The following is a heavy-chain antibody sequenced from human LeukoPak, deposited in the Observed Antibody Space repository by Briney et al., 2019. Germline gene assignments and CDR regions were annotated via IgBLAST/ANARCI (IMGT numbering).Heavy chain of an antibody. Sequence: SETLSLTCTVSGGSISSSSYYWGWIRQPPGKGLEWIGSIYYSGSTYYNPSLKSRVTISVDTSKNQFSLKLSSVTAADTAVYYCARHKHRWAIDYWGQGTLVTVSS. CDR3: ARHKHRWAIDY. D-gene: IGHD2-21*01. V-gene: IGHV4-39*01. CDR2: IYYSGST. CDR1: GGSISSSSYY. J-gene: IGHJ4*02.